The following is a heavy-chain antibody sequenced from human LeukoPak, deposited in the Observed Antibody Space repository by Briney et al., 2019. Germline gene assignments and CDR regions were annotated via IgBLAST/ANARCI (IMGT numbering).Heavy chain of an antibody. CDR1: GYTFTSYD. Sequence: ASVKVSCKASGYTFTSYDINWVRQATGQGLEWMGWMNPNSGNTGYAQKFQGRVTMTRNTSISTAYMELSSLRSEDTAVYYCARVSSGWNYYYYGMGVWAKGPRSPSP. CDR3: ARVSSGWNYYYYGMGV. D-gene: IGHD6-19*01. V-gene: IGHV1-8*01. J-gene: IGHJ6*02. CDR2: MNPNSGNT.